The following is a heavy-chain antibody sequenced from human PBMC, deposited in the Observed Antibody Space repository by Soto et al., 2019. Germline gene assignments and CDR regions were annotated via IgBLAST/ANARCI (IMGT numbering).Heavy chain of an antibody. CDR3: ARITMIVWIDP. J-gene: IGHJ5*02. D-gene: IGHD3-22*01. CDR2: IYYSGST. CDR1: GGSISSSSYY. V-gene: IGHV4-39*01. Sequence: SETLSLTCTVSGGSISSSSYYWGWIRQPPGKGLEWIGSIYYSGSTYYNPSLKSRVTISVDTSKNQFSLKLSSVTAADTAVYYCARITMIVWIDPWGQGTLVTVSS.